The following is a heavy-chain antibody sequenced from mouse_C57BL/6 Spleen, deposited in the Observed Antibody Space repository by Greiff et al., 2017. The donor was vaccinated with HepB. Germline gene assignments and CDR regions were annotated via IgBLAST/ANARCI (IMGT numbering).Heavy chain of an antibody. CDR3: ARSGYSNYEGYFDY. CDR2: INPNNGGT. D-gene: IGHD2-5*01. V-gene: IGHV1-18*01. J-gene: IGHJ2*01. Sequence: EVQLQQSGPELVKPGASVKIPCKASGYTFTDYNMDWVKQSHGKSLEWIGDINPNNGGTIYNQKFKGKATLTVDKSSSTAYMELRSLTSEDTAVYYCARSGYSNYEGYFDYWGQGTTLTVAA. CDR1: GYTFTDYN.